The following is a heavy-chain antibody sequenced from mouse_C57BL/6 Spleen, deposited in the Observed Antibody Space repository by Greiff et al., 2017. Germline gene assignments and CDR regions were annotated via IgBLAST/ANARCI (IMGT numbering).Heavy chain of an antibody. V-gene: IGHV5-6*02. CDR3: ARQGDYFDY. CDR1: GFTFSSYG. J-gene: IGHJ2*01. CDR2: ISSGGSYT. Sequence: DVKLVESGGDLVKPGGSLKLSCAASGFTFSSYGMSWVRQTPDKRLEWVATISSGGSYTYYPYSVKGRFTISRDNAKNTLYLQMSSLKSEDTAMYYCARQGDYFDYWGQGTTLTVSS.